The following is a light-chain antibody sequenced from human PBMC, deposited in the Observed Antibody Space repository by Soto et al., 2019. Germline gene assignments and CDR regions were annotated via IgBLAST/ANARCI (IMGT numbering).Light chain of an antibody. V-gene: IGKV1-16*02. CDR1: QGIDNY. Sequence: DIQMTQSPSSLSASVGDRVTIFCRASQGIDNYLAWFQQKPGKAPKCLIYGASSLQSGVPSKFSGSGFGTDFSLTINSLQPEDFAAYYCLQYESSPYTFGQGTKLEIK. CDR3: LQYESSPYT. CDR2: GAS. J-gene: IGKJ2*01.